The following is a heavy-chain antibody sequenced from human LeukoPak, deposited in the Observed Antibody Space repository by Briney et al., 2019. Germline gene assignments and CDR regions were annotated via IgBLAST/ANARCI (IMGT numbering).Heavy chain of an antibody. Sequence: GGSLRLSCAASGFTFSSYGMPWVRQAPGKGLEWVAVIWYDGSNKYYADSVKGRFTISRDNSKNTLYLQMNSPRAEDTAVYYCARSPSGYRYYYGMDVWGQGTTVTVSS. CDR3: ARSPSGYRYYYGMDV. D-gene: IGHD3-22*01. CDR1: GFTFSSYG. V-gene: IGHV3-33*01. J-gene: IGHJ6*02. CDR2: IWYDGSNK.